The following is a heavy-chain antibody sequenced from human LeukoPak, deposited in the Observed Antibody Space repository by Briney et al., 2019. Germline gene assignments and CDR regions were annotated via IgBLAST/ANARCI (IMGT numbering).Heavy chain of an antibody. CDR1: GGTFSGYY. J-gene: IGHJ5*02. CDR3: ARGGTFLVLWFGESNWFDP. CDR2: INHSGST. D-gene: IGHD3-10*01. V-gene: IGHV4-34*01. Sequence: PSETLSLTCAVYGGTFSGYYWSWIRQPPGKELAWIGEINHSGSTNYNPSLKSRVTISVDTSKNQFSLKLSSVTAADTAVYYCARGGTFLVLWFGESNWFDPWGQGTLVTVSS.